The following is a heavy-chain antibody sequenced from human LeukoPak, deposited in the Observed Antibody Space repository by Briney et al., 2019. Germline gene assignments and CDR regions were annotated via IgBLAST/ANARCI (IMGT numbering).Heavy chain of an antibody. CDR1: GFTFSSYA. Sequence: PGGSLRLSCAASGFTFSSYAMHWVRQAPGKGLEWVALISYDGSNKYYADSVKGRFTISRDNSKNTLYLQMNSLRAEDTAVYYCARGAMVRGVKRYYYYYMDVWGKGTTVTVSS. CDR3: ARGAMVRGVKRYYYYYMDV. J-gene: IGHJ6*03. D-gene: IGHD3-10*01. CDR2: ISYDGSNK. V-gene: IGHV3-30-3*01.